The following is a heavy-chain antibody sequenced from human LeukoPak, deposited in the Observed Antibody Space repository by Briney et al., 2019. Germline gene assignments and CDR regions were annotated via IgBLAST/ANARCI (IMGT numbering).Heavy chain of an antibody. CDR3: ASGIRERGFDY. CDR1: GFTFSNE. D-gene: IGHD1-1*01. Sequence: GGSLRLSCATSGFTFSNEMTWVRQAPGKGLEWISYISDSGSFIDYADSVKGRFTISRDNAKNSLYLQMNSLRAEDTALYFCASGIRERGFDYWGQGTLVTVSS. CDR2: ISDSGSFI. V-gene: IGHV3-48*03. J-gene: IGHJ4*02.